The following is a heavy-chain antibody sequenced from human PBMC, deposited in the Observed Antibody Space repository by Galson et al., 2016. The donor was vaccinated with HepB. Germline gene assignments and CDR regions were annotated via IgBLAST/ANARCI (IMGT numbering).Heavy chain of an antibody. CDR3: ARAVMLGRCMDV. D-gene: IGHD2-8*01. Sequence: CAISGDSVYNNGAAWVWIRQPPSRGLEWLGRTFYRSTWENHYAGSVKNRITISPDTSRNQFSLHLNSVTPEDTAVYYCARAVMLGRCMDVWGQGTTVTVSS. CDR2: TFYRSTWEN. V-gene: IGHV6-1*01. J-gene: IGHJ6*02. CDR1: GDSVYNNGAA.